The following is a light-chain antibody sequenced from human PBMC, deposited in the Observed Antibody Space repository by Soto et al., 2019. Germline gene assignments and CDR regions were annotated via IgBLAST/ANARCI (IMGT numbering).Light chain of an antibody. CDR2: DVS. J-gene: IGLJ2*01. V-gene: IGLV2-14*03. Sequence: QSALTQPASVSGSPGQSITISCTGTSSDVGGYDYVSWYQQYPGKAPKLIIYDVSDRPSGVSNRFSGSKSGNTASLTISGLQAEDEADYYCSSYTSTVLVLFGGGTKLTVL. CDR3: SSYTSTVLVL. CDR1: SSDVGGYDY.